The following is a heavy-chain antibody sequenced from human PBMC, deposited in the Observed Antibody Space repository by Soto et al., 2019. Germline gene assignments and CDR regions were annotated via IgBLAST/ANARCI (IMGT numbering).Heavy chain of an antibody. J-gene: IGHJ3*02. D-gene: IGHD3-9*01. Sequence: PSETLSLTCRVSGGSVGTGAYYWSCIRQPPGKGLEWIGYTLYSGSPNYNPSLQSLQSRVTISVDTSRNQFSLRLTSVTAADTALYYCARHDYYHRTFDIWGQGTLVTVSS. CDR3: ARHDYYHRTFDI. CDR1: GGSVGTGAYY. CDR2: TLYSGSP. V-gene: IGHV4-61*08.